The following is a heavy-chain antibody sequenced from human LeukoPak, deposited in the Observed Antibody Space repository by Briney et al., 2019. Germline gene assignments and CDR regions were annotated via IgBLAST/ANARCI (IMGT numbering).Heavy chain of an antibody. CDR3: ARRGRDGGKFVHLTDY. J-gene: IGHJ4*02. D-gene: IGHD4-23*01. CDR2: IYYSGST. Sequence: PSETLSLTCTVTGGSISSSSYYWGWIRQPPGKGLEWIGSIYYSGSTYYNPSLKSRVTISVDTSKNQFSLKLSSVTAADTAVYYCARRGRDGGKFVHLTDYWGQGTLVTVSS. V-gene: IGHV4-39*01. CDR1: GGSISSSSYY.